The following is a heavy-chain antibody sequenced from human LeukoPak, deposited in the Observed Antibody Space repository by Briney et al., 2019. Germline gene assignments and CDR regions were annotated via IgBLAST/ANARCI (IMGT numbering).Heavy chain of an antibody. CDR3: ARDRDCGSTSCYNAFDI. CDR2: ISDDGSNK. CDR1: GFTFSSYE. J-gene: IGHJ3*02. V-gene: IGHV3-30*01. Sequence: PGGSLRLSCEASGFTFSSYEMHWVRKAPAKGLEWVGVISDDGSNKYYADSVKGRFTISRDNAKNTLYLQMNSLRAEDTAVYYCARDRDCGSTSCYNAFDIWGQGTMVTVSS. D-gene: IGHD2-2*02.